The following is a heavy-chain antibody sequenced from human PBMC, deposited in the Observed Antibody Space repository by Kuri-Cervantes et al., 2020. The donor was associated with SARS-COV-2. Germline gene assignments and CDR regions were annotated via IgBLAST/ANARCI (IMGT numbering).Heavy chain of an antibody. CDR1: GFLFSASA. CDR2: VRGKANNYAT. Sequence: GGSLRLSCEVSGFLFSASAIHWVRQASGKGLEWVGRVRGKANNYATAYAASVKGRFTISRADSKNTAYLQMISLKTKDTAVYYCTTLIDCWGQGALVTVSS. CDR3: TTLIDC. J-gene: IGHJ4*02. V-gene: IGHV3-73*01.